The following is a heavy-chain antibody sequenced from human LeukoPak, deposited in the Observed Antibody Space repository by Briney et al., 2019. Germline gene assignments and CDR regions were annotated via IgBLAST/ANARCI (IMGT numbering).Heavy chain of an antibody. CDR1: GFSFRDFV. CDR3: TRGFAAD. J-gene: IGHJ4*02. CDR2: VRTKADGGTT. Sequence: GGSLRLSCTASGFSFRDFVVSWVRQAPGKGLEWVGFVRTKADGGTTEYAASVTGRFTISRDDSKFIAHLQVDTLQIEDTAVYYCTRGFAADWGQGALVTVSS. V-gene: IGHV3-49*04. D-gene: IGHD3-3*01.